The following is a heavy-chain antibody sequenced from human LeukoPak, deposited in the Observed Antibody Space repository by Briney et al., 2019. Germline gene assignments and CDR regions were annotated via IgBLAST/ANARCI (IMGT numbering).Heavy chain of an antibody. Sequence: GGSLRLSCAASGFTFSSYGMHWVRQAPGKGLEWVAVISYDGSNKYYADSVKGRFTISRDNSKNTLYLQMNSLRAEDTAVYYCAKATQWGSYSGNLNWFDPWGQGTLVTVSS. CDR1: GFTFSSYG. CDR3: AKATQWGSYSGNLNWFDP. J-gene: IGHJ5*02. V-gene: IGHV3-30*18. CDR2: ISYDGSNK. D-gene: IGHD1-26*01.